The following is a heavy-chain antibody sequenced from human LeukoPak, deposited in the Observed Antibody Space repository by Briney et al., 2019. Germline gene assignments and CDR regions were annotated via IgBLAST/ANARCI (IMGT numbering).Heavy chain of an antibody. CDR1: GFTFDDYG. Sequence: GGSLRLSCAASGFTFDDYGMSWVRQAPGKGLEWVSGINWNGGSTGYADSVKGRFTISRDNSKNTLYLQMNSLRAEDTAVYYCAKDPSRRDGYNTLFDYWGQGTLVTVSS. V-gene: IGHV3-20*04. CDR3: AKDPSRRDGYNTLFDY. CDR2: INWNGGST. D-gene: IGHD5-24*01. J-gene: IGHJ4*02.